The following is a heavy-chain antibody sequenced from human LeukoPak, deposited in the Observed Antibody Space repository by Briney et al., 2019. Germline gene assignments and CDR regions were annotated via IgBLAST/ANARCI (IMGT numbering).Heavy chain of an antibody. Sequence: GGSLRLSCAASGFTFSSYSMHWVRQAPGMALEWAAYINSISTYIYYADSVKGRFTISRDNAKNSLYLQMNSLRAEDTALYYCAKAEHYYRAFDIWGQGTMVTVSS. CDR1: GFTFSSYS. V-gene: IGHV3-21*04. D-gene: IGHD3-10*01. CDR3: AKAEHYYRAFDI. CDR2: INSISTYI. J-gene: IGHJ3*02.